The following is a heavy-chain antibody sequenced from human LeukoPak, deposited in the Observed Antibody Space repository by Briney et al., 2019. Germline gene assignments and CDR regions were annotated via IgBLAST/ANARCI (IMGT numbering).Heavy chain of an antibody. Sequence: SETLSLTCSVSGGSVSSNGYFWNWIRQPPGKGLEWIGYIYYSGNTNYNPSLKSRVTISVDTSKNQFSLKLSSVTAADTAVYYCAREGLATMIRGIIPYWGQGTLVTVSS. CDR1: GGSVSSNGYF. CDR2: IYYSGNT. J-gene: IGHJ4*02. CDR3: AREGLATMIRGIIPY. V-gene: IGHV4-61*08. D-gene: IGHD3-10*01.